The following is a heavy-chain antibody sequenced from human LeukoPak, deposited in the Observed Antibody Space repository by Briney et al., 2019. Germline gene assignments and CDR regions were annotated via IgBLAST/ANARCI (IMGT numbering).Heavy chain of an antibody. CDR1: GGSFSGYC. Sequence: SETLSLTCAVYGGSFSGYCWSWIRQPPGKGLEWIGEINHSGSTNYNPSLKSRVTISVDTSKNQFSLRLSSVTAADTAVYYCARWKYYYGSGPIFDYWGQGTLVTVSS. V-gene: IGHV4-34*01. CDR2: INHSGST. CDR3: ARWKYYYGSGPIFDY. D-gene: IGHD3-10*01. J-gene: IGHJ4*02.